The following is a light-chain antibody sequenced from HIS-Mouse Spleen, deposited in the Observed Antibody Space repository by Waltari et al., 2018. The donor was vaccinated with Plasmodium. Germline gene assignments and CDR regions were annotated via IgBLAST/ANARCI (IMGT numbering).Light chain of an antibody. Sequence: SYELTQPSSVSVSPGQTARITCSGDVLAKKYARWFQQKPGQAPGLGIYKERERPSGIPERFSGSSSGTTVTLTISGAQVEDEADYYCYSAADNNRVFGGGTKLTVL. J-gene: IGLJ3*02. CDR3: YSAADNNRV. V-gene: IGLV3-27*01. CDR1: VLAKKY. CDR2: KER.